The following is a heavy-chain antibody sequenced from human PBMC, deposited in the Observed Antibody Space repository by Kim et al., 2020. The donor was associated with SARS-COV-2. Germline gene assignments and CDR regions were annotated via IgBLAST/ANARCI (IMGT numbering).Heavy chain of an antibody. Sequence: GGSLRLSCAASGFTFSSYAMSWVRQAPGKGLEWVSAISGSGGSTYYADSVKGRFTISRDNSKNTLYLQMNSLRAEDTAVYYCAKDQQFNPAADTEFDYWGQGTLVTVSS. J-gene: IGHJ4*02. CDR2: ISGSGGST. D-gene: IGHD6-13*01. CDR1: GFTFSSYA. V-gene: IGHV3-23*01. CDR3: AKDQQFNPAADTEFDY.